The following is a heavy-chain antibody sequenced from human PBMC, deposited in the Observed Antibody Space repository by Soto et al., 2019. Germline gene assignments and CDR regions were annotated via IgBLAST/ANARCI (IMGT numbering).Heavy chain of an antibody. D-gene: IGHD2-8*01. Sequence: GGSLRLSCAASGFTFSSYAMSWVRQAPGKGLEWVSAISGSGGSTYYADSVKGRFTISRDNSKNTLYLQMNSLRAEDTAVYYCAKVQGDIVLMVYAIPFDYYYYGMDVWGQGTTVTVSS. CDR1: GFTFSSYA. V-gene: IGHV3-23*01. CDR2: ISGSGGST. J-gene: IGHJ6*02. CDR3: AKVQGDIVLMVYAIPFDYYYYGMDV.